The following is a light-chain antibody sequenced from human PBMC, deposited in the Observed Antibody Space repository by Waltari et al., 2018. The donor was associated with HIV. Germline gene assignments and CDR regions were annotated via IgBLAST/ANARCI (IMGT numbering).Light chain of an antibody. Sequence: TPGQRVTVSCSGTTSNVGSNFVSWYQHLPGTAPKLLIYRDNRRPSGVPDRFSGSKSGASASLAISGLRSEDEGDYYCATWDGSLGGFYVFGAGTKVTVL. V-gene: IGLV1-47*01. CDR3: ATWDGSLGGFYV. CDR2: RDN. J-gene: IGLJ1*01. CDR1: TSNVGSNF.